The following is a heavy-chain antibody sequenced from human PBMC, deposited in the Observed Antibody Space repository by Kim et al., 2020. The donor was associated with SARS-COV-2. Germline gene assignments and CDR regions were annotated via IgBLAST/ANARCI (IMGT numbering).Heavy chain of an antibody. CDR2: INPKDGGT. J-gene: IGHJ4*01. CDR3: AKARLTTVVREADY. V-gene: IGHV1-2*02. Sequence: ASVKVSCKASGYTLTDYYIHWVRRAPGQGLEWMGWINPKDGGTNYVQKFQDRVTMSRDTSTSTVFLELGSLGSDDTAVYYCAKARLTTVVREADYWGHGTLVTVSS. CDR1: GYTLTDYY. D-gene: IGHD2-21*01.